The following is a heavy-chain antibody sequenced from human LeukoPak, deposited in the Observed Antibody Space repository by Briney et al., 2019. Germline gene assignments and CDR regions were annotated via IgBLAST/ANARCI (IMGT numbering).Heavy chain of an antibody. CDR1: GFTFSAST. D-gene: IGHD2-15*01. Sequence: GGSLRLSCATSGFTFSASTMNWVRQAPGKGLEWVSSISSSSSYIYYADSVKGRFTISRDNAKNALYLQMNSLRAEDTAVYYCAREGYCSGGSCYLWGNYWGQGTLVTVSS. V-gene: IGHV3-21*01. CDR3: AREGYCSGGSCYLWGNY. CDR2: ISSSSSYI. J-gene: IGHJ4*02.